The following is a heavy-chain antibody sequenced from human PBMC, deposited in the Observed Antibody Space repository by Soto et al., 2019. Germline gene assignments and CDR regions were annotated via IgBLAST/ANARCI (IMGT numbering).Heavy chain of an antibody. D-gene: IGHD6-13*01. CDR3: ARGRHSSSWQPIPHFDY. J-gene: IGHJ4*02. CDR2: ISAYNGNT. V-gene: IGHV1-18*04. Sequence: GASVKVSCKASGYTFTSYGISWVRQAPGQGLEWMGWISAYNGNTNYAQKLQGRVTMTTDTSTSTAYMELRSLRSDDTAVYYCARGRHSSSWQPIPHFDYWGQGTLVTVSS. CDR1: GYTFTSYG.